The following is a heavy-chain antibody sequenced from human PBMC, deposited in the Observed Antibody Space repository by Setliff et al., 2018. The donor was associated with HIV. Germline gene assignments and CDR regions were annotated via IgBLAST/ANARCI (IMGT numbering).Heavy chain of an antibody. D-gene: IGHD3-10*01. V-gene: IGHV5-51*01. CDR2: IYPDDSDA. CDR3: ARSMGFKATTRLDF. CDR1: GYSFSTYW. J-gene: IGHJ4*02. Sequence: PGESLKISCKGSGYSFSTYWIAWVRQMPGRGLEVMGLIYPDDSDARYSPSFQGQVSMSADKSINTAYLQWSSLKASDTAVYYCARSMGFKATTRLDFWGPGTLVTVSS.